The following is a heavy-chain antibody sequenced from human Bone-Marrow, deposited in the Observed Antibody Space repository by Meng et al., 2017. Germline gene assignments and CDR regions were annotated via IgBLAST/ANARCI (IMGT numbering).Heavy chain of an antibody. D-gene: IGHD5-24*01. CDR2: IDPNTGNP. Sequence: QVQLVQSGSELKQPGASVKVSCRPSGYTFTSHAINWVRQAPGQGPDWKGWIDPNTGNPTYDQGFTGRFVFSLDTSVSTAYLQINSLRADDTAVYYCARDSPLDGYSLLDYWGQGTLVTVSS. CDR3: ARDSPLDGYSLLDY. CDR1: GYTFTSHA. J-gene: IGHJ4*02. V-gene: IGHV7-4-1*02.